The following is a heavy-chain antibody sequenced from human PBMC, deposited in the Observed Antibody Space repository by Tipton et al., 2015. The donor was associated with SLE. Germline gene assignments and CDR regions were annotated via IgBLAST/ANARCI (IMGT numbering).Heavy chain of an antibody. Sequence: TLSLTCTVSGGSMTSDNYYWSWIRQPPGKGLEWIGYIYYTGSSNHNPSLKGRVTMSVDTSKNQFSLSVNSVTAADTAVYYCARSMLTTKRVFDYWGQGTLVTVSS. CDR1: GGSMTSDNYY. D-gene: IGHD3-16*01. V-gene: IGHV4-61*01. CDR2: IYYTGSS. CDR3: ARSMLTTKRVFDY. J-gene: IGHJ4*02.